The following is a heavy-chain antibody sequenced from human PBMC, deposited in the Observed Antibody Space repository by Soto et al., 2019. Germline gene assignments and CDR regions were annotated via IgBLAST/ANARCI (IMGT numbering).Heavy chain of an antibody. CDR3: ARGYGIAAAGNWFDP. V-gene: IGHV3-11*01. D-gene: IGHD6-13*01. J-gene: IGHJ5*02. CDR2: ISSSGSTI. Sequence: GGSLRLSCAASGFTFSDYYMSWIRQAPGKGLEWVSYISSSGSTIYYADSVKGRFTISRDNAKNSLKLQMNSLRAEDTAVDYCARGYGIAAAGNWFDPWGQGTLVTVSS. CDR1: GFTFSDYY.